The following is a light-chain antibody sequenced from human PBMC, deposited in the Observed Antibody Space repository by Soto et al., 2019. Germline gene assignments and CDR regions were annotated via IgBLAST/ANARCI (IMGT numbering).Light chain of an antibody. CDR3: QSYDSSLSGWV. V-gene: IGLV1-40*01. J-gene: IGLJ3*02. Sequence: VVTQPPSVSGAPGQRVTISCTGSSSNIGAGYDVHWYQQLPGTAPKLLIYGNSNRPSGVPDRFSGSKSDTSASLAITGLQAEDEADYYCQSYDSSLSGWVFGGGTKLTVL. CDR1: SSNIGAGYD. CDR2: GNS.